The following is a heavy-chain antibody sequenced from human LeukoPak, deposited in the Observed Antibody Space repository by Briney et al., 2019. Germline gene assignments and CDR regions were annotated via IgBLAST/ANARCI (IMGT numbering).Heavy chain of an antibody. Sequence: GGSLRLSCAASGSTFSSYWMSWVRQAPGKGLEWVANIKQDGSEKYYVDSVKGRFTISRDNAKNSLYLQMNSLRAEDTAVYYCARDRYCSSTSCYGFLDAFDIWGQGTMVTVSS. CDR1: GSTFSSYW. CDR3: ARDRYCSSTSCYGFLDAFDI. V-gene: IGHV3-7*01. D-gene: IGHD2-2*01. CDR2: IKQDGSEK. J-gene: IGHJ3*02.